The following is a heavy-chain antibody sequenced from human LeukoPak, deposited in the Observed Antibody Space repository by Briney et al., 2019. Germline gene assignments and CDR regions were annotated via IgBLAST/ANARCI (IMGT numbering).Heavy chain of an antibody. CDR3: ARGVGFLEAFNDAFDI. CDR1: GFTFRRYA. V-gene: IGHV3-33*01. D-gene: IGHD3-3*01. CDR2: IWYDGSNK. Sequence: PGRSLRLSCAASGFTFRRYAMHWVRQAPGKGLEWVAVIWYDGSNKYYADSVKGRFTIPRDNSKNTLYLQMNSLRAEDTAVYYCARGVGFLEAFNDAFDIWGQGTMVTVSS. J-gene: IGHJ3*02.